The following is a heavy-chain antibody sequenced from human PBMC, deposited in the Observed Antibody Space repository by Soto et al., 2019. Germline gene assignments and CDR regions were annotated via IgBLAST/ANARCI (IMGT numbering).Heavy chain of an antibody. J-gene: IGHJ5*02. CDR1: GYSIRNGYY. CDR2: IYHSGST. CDR3: ARVGPYCGGDCYSPPP. Sequence: SETLSLTCTVSGYSIRNGYYWGWIRQPPGKGLEWIGTIYHSGSTYYNPSLKNRVTISVDASENHFSLKLSSVTAADTAVYYCARVGPYCGGDCYSPPPWGQGTLVTVSS. V-gene: IGHV4-38-2*02. D-gene: IGHD2-21*02.